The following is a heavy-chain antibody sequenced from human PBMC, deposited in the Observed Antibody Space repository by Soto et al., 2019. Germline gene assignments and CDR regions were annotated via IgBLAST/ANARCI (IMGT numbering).Heavy chain of an antibody. V-gene: IGHV4-59*01. Sequence: QVQLQESGPGLVKPSETLSLTCTVSGGSISSYYWSWIRQPPGKGLEWIGYIYYSGSTNYNPSLKSRVTISVDTSKHQFSLKLSSVTAADTAVYYCATLPVRAVAGTKEVGGYWGQGTLVTVSS. J-gene: IGHJ4*02. D-gene: IGHD6-19*01. CDR3: ATLPVRAVAGTKEVGGY. CDR1: GGSISSYY. CDR2: IYYSGST.